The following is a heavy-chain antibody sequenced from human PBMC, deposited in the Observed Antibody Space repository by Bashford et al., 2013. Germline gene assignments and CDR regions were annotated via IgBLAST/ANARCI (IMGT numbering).Heavy chain of an antibody. CDR2: IYTSGGT. V-gene: IGHV4-4*07. CDR1: GGSISSYY. D-gene: IGHD5-18*01. CDR3: AGRSYSYGIDAWDI. Sequence: SETLSLTCTVSGGSISSYYWSWIRQPAGKGLEWIGRIYTSGGTNYNPSLKSRVTISVDTSKNQFSLKLSSVTAADTAVYYCAGRSYSYGIDAWDIWGQGTMVTVSS. J-gene: IGHJ3*02.